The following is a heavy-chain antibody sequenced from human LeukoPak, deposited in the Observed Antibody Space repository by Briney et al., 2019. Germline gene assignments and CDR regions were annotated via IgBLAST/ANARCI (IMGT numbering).Heavy chain of an antibody. J-gene: IGHJ4*02. CDR2: VYYNGDT. CDR1: GGSISRSGYY. CDR3: TGAPNNHNFDY. V-gene: IGHV4-30-4*08. D-gene: IGHD1-14*01. Sequence: MTSETLSLTCTVSGGSISRSGYYWTWFRQPPGKGLEWIGYVYYNGDTYYNPSLNSRLTISLDTPRTQFSLKLSSVTAADTAVYYCTGAPNNHNFDYWGQGTLVTVSS.